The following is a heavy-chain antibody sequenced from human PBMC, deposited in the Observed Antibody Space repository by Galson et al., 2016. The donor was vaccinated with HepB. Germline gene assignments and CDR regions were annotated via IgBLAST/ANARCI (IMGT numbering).Heavy chain of an antibody. CDR2: IYPNDGDT. V-gene: IGHV1-46*01. D-gene: IGHD2-2*01. Sequence: SVKVSCKASGYTFTSYYMHWVRQAPGQGLEWMGLIYPNDGDTTYAQQFQGRVTMTRDTSTSTLYMELRSLGSEDTALYYCARHQFQPTCYYYHMDVWGQGTAVTVSS. CDR1: GYTFTSYY. J-gene: IGHJ6*02. CDR3: ARHQFQPTCYYYHMDV.